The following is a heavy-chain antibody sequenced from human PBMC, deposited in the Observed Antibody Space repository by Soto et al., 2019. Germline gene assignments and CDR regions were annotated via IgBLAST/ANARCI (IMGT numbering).Heavy chain of an antibody. Sequence: GGSLRLSCAASGFTFSCYAMSWVRQAPGKGLEWVSAISGSGGSTYYADSVKGRFTISRDNSKNTLYLQMNSLRAEDTAVYYCAKDFIVVVVAATTDAFDIWGQGTMVTVSS. D-gene: IGHD2-15*01. CDR2: ISGSGGST. V-gene: IGHV3-23*01. CDR3: AKDFIVVVVAATTDAFDI. J-gene: IGHJ3*02. CDR1: GFTFSCYA.